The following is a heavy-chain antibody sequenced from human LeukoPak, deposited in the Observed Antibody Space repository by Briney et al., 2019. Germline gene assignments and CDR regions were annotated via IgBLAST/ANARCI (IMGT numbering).Heavy chain of an antibody. CDR3: ARVSSSSAFDI. V-gene: IGHV1-69*05. D-gene: IGHD6-6*01. Sequence: ASVTVSCMASGGTFISYAISWVRQAPGQGLEWMGGIIPIFGTANYAQKFQGRVTITTDESTSTAYMELSSLRSEDTAVYYCARVSSSSAFDIWGQGTMVTGSS. CDR2: IIPIFGTA. J-gene: IGHJ3*02. CDR1: GGTFISYA.